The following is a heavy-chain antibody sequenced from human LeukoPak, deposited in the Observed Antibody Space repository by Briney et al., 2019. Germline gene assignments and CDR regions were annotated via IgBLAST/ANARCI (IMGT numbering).Heavy chain of an antibody. CDR2: IWYDGSNK. CDR1: GFTFSSYG. V-gene: IGHV3-33*06. D-gene: IGHD6-13*01. CDR3: AKGAAGNYYYYMDV. Sequence: GGSLRLSCAASGFTFSSYGMHWVRQAPGKGLEWVAVIWYDGSNKYYADSVKGRFTISRDNSKNTLYLQMNSLRAEDTAVYYFAKGAAGNYYYYMDVWGKGTTVTVSS. J-gene: IGHJ6*03.